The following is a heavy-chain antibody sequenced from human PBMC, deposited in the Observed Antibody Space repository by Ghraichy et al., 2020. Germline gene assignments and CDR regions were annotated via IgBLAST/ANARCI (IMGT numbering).Heavy chain of an antibody. CDR1: GFTFSSYS. CDR2: ISSSSSYI. J-gene: IGHJ4*02. D-gene: IGHD2-21*02. V-gene: IGHV3-21*01. Sequence: GESLNISCAASGFTFSSYSMNWVRQAPGKGLEWVSSISSSSSYIYYADSVKGRFTISRDNAKNSLYLQMNSLRAEDTAVYYCARDYCGGDCPHTEYYFDYWGQGTLVTVSS. CDR3: ARDYCGGDCPHTEYYFDY.